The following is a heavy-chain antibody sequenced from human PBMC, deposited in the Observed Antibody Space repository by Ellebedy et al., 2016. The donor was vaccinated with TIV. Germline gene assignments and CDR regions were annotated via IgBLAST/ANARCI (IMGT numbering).Heavy chain of an antibody. CDR2: INSDGSST. J-gene: IGHJ4*02. D-gene: IGHD1-14*01. V-gene: IGHV3-74*01. Sequence: PGGSLRLSCAASGFTFSSYWMHWVRQAPGKGLVWVSRINSDGSSTSYADSVKGRFTCSRDNAKNTVYLQMNSLRDEDTAVYYCARGAPNAWYNDYWGQGTLVTVSS. CDR3: ARGAPNAWYNDY. CDR1: GFTFSSYW.